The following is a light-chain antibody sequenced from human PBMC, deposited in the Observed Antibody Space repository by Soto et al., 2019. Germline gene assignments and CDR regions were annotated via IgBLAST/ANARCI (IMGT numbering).Light chain of an antibody. CDR1: SGHSNYA. Sequence: QLVLTQSPSASASLGASVKLTCTLSSGHSNYAIAWHQQQSEKGPRYLMKLNSDGSHSKGDGIPDRFSGSSSGAERYLTISSLQSEDEADYYCQTWGSGIVVFGGRTKGTVL. J-gene: IGLJ2*01. V-gene: IGLV4-69*01. CDR2: LNSDGSH. CDR3: QTWGSGIVV.